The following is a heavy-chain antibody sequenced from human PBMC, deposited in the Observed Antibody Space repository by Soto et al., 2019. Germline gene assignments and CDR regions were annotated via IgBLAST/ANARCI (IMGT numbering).Heavy chain of an antibody. CDR3: ARGLYFLTGRCFPNLFDS. Sequence: SETLALTCSVSGDSISTVDYFWAWIRQPPGQALEYIGYIYKSATTYYNPSFESRVAISLDTSKSQFSLNVTSVTAADTAVYFCARGLYFLTGRCFPNLFDSWGQGTLVIVSS. CDR2: IYKSATT. D-gene: IGHD7-27*01. V-gene: IGHV4-30-4*01. J-gene: IGHJ5*01. CDR1: GDSISTVDYF.